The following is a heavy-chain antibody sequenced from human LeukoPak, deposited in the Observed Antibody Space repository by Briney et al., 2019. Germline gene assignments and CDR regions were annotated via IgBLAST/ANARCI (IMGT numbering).Heavy chain of an antibody. CDR1: GFTFSSYG. J-gene: IGHJ4*02. CDR2: IWYDGSNK. D-gene: IGHD5-24*01. V-gene: IGHV3-33*01. Sequence: GGSLRLSCAASGFTFSSYGMHWVRQAPGKGLEWVAVIWYDGSNKYYADSVKGRFTISRDNSKNTLYPQMNSLRAEDTAVYYCARDSRWLQRGLGYWGQGTLVTVSS. CDR3: ARDSRWLQRGLGY.